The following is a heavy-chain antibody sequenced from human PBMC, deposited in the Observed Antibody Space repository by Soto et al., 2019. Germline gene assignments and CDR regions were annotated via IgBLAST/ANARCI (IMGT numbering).Heavy chain of an antibody. V-gene: IGHV1-3*01. D-gene: IGHD2-2*01. CDR3: ARNHYCSSTSCYYGPYYYGMDV. Sequence: ASVKVSCKASGYTFTSYAMHWVRKAPGQRLEWMGWINAGNGNTKYSQKFQGRVTISRDTSASTAYMELSSLRSEDTAVYYCARNHYCSSTSCYYGPYYYGMDVWGQGTTVTVSS. CDR2: INAGNGNT. J-gene: IGHJ6*02. CDR1: GYTFTSYA.